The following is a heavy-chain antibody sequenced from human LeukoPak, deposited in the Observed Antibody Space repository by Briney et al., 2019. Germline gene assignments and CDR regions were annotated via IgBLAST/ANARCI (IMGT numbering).Heavy chain of an antibody. J-gene: IGHJ4*02. CDR3: ARPRDGYNYASSAFDY. CDR2: INHSGST. CDR1: XXXXXXXX. V-gene: IGHV4-34*01. Sequence: SXTLXLTCAVXXXXXXXXXXSXIRQPXXXXXXWIXEINHSGSTNYNPSLKSRVTISVDTSKNQFSLKLSSVTAADTAVYYCARPRDGYNYASSAFDYWGQGTLVTVSS. D-gene: IGHD5-24*01.